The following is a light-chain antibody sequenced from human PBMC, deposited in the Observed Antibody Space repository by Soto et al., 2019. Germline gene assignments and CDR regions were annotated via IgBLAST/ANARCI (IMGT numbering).Light chain of an antibody. CDR2: KAS. J-gene: IGKJ2*01. Sequence: DIQMTQSPSTLSASVGDRVTITCRPSQSISGWLAWYQQKPGKAHKLLIYKASSVESVVPSSFSGSGSGTEFTLTISSLQPDDFASYYCQQYNSYPYTFGQGTKVDIK. CDR1: QSISGW. CDR3: QQYNSYPYT. V-gene: IGKV1-5*03.